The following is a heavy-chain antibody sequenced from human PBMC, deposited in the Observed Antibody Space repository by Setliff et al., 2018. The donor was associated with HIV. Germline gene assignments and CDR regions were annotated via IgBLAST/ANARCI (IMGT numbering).Heavy chain of an antibody. CDR3: ARNFGLSPSGEYYYYYGMDI. J-gene: IGHJ6*02. D-gene: IGHD3-16*01. V-gene: IGHV1-2*02. Sequence: GASVKVSCKASGYTFTRHYLHWVRLAPGQGLEWMGWINPNSGDTNYAQKFQGRVTMTRDTSINAAYMELRSLRSDDTAVYYCARNFGLSPSGEYYYYYGMDIWGQGTTVTVSS. CDR1: GYTFTRHY. CDR2: INPNSGDT.